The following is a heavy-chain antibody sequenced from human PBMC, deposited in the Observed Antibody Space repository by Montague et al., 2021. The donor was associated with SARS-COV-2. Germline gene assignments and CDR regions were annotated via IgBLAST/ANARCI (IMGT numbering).Heavy chain of an antibody. CDR3: ARHYDHSSRVDS. J-gene: IGHJ4*02. D-gene: IGHD3-16*01. V-gene: IGHV4-59*08. Sequence: SETLSLTCTVSGGSISSDYWTWIRQPPGKGLEWIGFVYYRGNTYYNPPLRGRVTISVDTSSNHFSLTLSSVTAADTAIYYCARHYDHSSRVDSWGQGTLVTVSS. CDR1: GGSISSDY. CDR2: VYYRGNT.